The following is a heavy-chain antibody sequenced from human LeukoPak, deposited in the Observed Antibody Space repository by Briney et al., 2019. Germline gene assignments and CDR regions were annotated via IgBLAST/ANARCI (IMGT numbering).Heavy chain of an antibody. CDR3: ARPAAAGRNGETAGSNWFDP. CDR2: IYYSGST. Sequence: PSETLSLTCTVSGGSISSSSYYWGWIRQPPGKGLEWIGIIYYSGSTYYNPSLKSRVTISVDTSKNQFSLKLSSVTAADTAVYYCARPAAAGRNGETAGSNWFDPWGQGTLVTVSS. J-gene: IGHJ5*02. V-gene: IGHV4-39*01. D-gene: IGHD6-13*01. CDR1: GGSISSSSYY.